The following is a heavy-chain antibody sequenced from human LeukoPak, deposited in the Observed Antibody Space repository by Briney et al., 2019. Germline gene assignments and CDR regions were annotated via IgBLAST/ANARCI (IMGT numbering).Heavy chain of an antibody. Sequence: SETLSLTCTVSGGSISSYYWSWIRQPPGKGLEWIGYNSYTGSNNYNPSLQTRVTMSGDMSKNQLSLKLSSVTAADTAVYFCARAVTGTSPLGYWGQGTLVTVSS. CDR3: ARAVTGTSPLGY. V-gene: IGHV4-59*01. D-gene: IGHD6-19*01. CDR2: NSYTGSN. J-gene: IGHJ4*02. CDR1: GGSISSYY.